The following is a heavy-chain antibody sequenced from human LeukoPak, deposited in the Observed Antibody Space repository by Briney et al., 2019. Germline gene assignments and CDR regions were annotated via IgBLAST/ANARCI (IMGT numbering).Heavy chain of an antibody. CDR1: GGSISSYY. D-gene: IGHD6-19*01. CDR3: ARGRIAVAGYYYYYMDV. V-gene: IGHV4-4*07. Sequence: PSETLSLTCTVSGGSISSYYWSWVRQPAGKGLEWIGRIYTSGSTNYNPSLKSRVTMSVDTSKNQFSLKLSSVTAADTAVYYCARGRIAVAGYYYYYMDVWGKGTTVTVSS. J-gene: IGHJ6*03. CDR2: IYTSGST.